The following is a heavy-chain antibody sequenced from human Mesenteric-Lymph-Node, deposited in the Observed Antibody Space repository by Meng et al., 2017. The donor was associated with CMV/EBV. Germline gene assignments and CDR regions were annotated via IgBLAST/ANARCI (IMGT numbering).Heavy chain of an antibody. V-gene: IGHV3-74*01. D-gene: IGHD3-3*01. CDR3: ARGDNYWSGYYGGDY. J-gene: IGHJ4*02. Sequence: GESLKISCAASGFTFSHYWMHWVRQAPGKGLVWVSRINSDGSSISYADSVKGRITISRDNAKNTLYLQMNSLRAEDTAVYYCARGDNYWSGYYGGDYWGQGTLVTVSS. CDR2: INSDGSSI. CDR1: GFTFSHYW.